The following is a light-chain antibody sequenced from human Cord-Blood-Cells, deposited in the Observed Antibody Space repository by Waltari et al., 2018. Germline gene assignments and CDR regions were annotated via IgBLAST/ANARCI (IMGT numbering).Light chain of an antibody. V-gene: IGKV3-11*01. CDR1: QSVSIY. Sequence: DIVLTQSPATLSLSPGERATLSCRASQSVSIYLAWYQQKPGQPYSLLIYDASNTATGIPARFSGSWSGTDFTLTISSLEPEDFAVYYCQQRSNWPRITFGQGTRLEIK. CDR3: QQRSNWPRIT. J-gene: IGKJ5*01. CDR2: DAS.